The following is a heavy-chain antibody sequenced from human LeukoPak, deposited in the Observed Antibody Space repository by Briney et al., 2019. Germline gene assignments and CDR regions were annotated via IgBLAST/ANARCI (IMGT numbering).Heavy chain of an antibody. CDR1: RFTFSSYA. J-gene: IGHJ4*02. V-gene: IGHV3-23*01. CDR2: ISGGGGIT. CDR3: GWGSSWYQGYFNY. D-gene: IGHD6-13*01. Sequence: GSLRLSCAASRFTFSSYAMSWVRQAPGKGLEWVSAISGGGGITSYADSVKGRFTISRDNYKNTLHLQMNSLRAEDTAIYYCGWGSSWYQGYFNYWGQGMLVTVSS.